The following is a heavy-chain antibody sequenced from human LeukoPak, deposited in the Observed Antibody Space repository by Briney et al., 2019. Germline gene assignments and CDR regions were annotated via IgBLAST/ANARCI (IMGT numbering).Heavy chain of an antibody. CDR2: IYYSGST. CDR1: GGSISSYY. J-gene: IGHJ4*02. Sequence: SETLSLTCTVSGGSISSYYWSWIRQPPGKGLEWIGYIYYSGSTNYNPSLKSRVTISVDTSKNQFSLKLSSVTAADTAVYYCARGFPTPGYWGQGTLVTVSS. V-gene: IGHV4-59*01. CDR3: ARGFPTPGY.